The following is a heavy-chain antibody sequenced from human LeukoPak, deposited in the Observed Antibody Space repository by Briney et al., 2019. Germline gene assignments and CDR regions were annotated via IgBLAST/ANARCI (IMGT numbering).Heavy chain of an antibody. Sequence: GGSLRLSCSASGFSFSNYNINWVRQAPGKGLEWISYISYSSRTTHYADSLKGRFTISRDNAANSLYLQMNSLRAEDTAVYYCARGQVYYDSSGYHFDYWGQGTLVTVSS. CDR1: GFSFSNYN. D-gene: IGHD3-22*01. V-gene: IGHV3-48*01. CDR2: ISYSSRTT. J-gene: IGHJ4*02. CDR3: ARGQVYYDSSGYHFDY.